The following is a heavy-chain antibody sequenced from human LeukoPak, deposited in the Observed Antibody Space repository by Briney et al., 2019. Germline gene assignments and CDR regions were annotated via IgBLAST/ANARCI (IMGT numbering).Heavy chain of an antibody. CDR2: IYPSGST. J-gene: IGHJ4*02. CDR3: ARMVPPRNYYGSGSYDY. CDR1: GGSISSYY. V-gene: IGHV4-4*07. Sequence: SETLSLTCTVSGGSISSYYWSWIRQPAGKGLEWIGRIYPSGSTNYNPSLKSRVTMSVDTSKNQFSLKLSSVTAADTAVYYCARMVPPRNYYGSGSYDYWGQGTLVTVSS. D-gene: IGHD3-10*01.